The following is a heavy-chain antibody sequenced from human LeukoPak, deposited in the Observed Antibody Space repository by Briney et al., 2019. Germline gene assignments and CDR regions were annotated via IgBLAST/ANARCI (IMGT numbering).Heavy chain of an antibody. Sequence: PGGSLRLSCAASGFTVSSNYMSWVRQAPGKGLEWVSVIYSGGSTYYADSVKGRYTISRDNSKNTLYLQMNSLRAEDTAVYYCARAEYGTFDYWGQGTLVTVSS. CDR1: GFTVSSNY. CDR3: ARAEYGTFDY. J-gene: IGHJ4*02. V-gene: IGHV3-53*01. CDR2: IYSGGST. D-gene: IGHD4/OR15-4a*01.